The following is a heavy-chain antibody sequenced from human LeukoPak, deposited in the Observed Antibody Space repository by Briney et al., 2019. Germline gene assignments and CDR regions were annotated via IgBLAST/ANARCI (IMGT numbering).Heavy chain of an antibody. V-gene: IGHV1-2*06. Sequence: ASVKVSCKASGYTFTGYYMHWVRQAPGQGLEWMGRINPNSGGTNYAQKFQGRVTTTRDTSISTAYMELSRLRSDDTAMYYCARDLYYSSSSPRSFDYWGQGTLVTVSS. CDR1: GYTFTGYY. CDR3: ARDLYYSSSSPRSFDY. J-gene: IGHJ4*02. D-gene: IGHD6-6*01. CDR2: INPNSGGT.